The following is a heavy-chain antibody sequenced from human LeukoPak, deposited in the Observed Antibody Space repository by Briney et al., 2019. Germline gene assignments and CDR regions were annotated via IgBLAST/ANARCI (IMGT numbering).Heavy chain of an antibody. D-gene: IGHD3-22*01. CDR1: GFTFSSYS. J-gene: IGHJ4*02. CDR3: ARDFSDDSSGYYGELDY. V-gene: IGHV3-48*04. CDR2: ISSTSSTI. Sequence: GGSLRLSCAASGFTFSSYSMNWVRQAPGKGLEWVSYISSTSSTIYYADSVKGRFTITRDNAKNSLYLQMNSLRAEDTAVYYCARDFSDDSSGYYGELDYWGQGTLVTVSA.